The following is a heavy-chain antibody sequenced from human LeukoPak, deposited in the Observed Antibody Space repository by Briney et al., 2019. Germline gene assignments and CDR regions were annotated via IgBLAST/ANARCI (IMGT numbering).Heavy chain of an antibody. V-gene: IGHV4-4*07. CDR2: LYSSGDT. CDR3: ARGSSGSTKRYYFDS. D-gene: IGHD6-19*01. J-gene: IGHJ4*02. Sequence: PSETLSLTCTVSGGSISGYYWNWVRQPADRGLEWIGRLYSSGDTYYNPSLKSRLTMSVDTPKNQFSLKLRSVTAADTAVYYCARGSSGSTKRYYFDSWGQGALVTAPS. CDR1: GGSISGYY.